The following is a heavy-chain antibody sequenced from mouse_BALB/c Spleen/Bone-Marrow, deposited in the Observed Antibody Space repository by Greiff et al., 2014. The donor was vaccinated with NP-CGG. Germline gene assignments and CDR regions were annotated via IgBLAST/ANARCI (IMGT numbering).Heavy chain of an antibody. V-gene: IGHV5-6*01. D-gene: IGHD4-1*01. Sequence: EVKLMESGGDLVKPGGSLKLSCAASGFTFSSYGMSCVRQTPDKRLEWVATISSGGSYTYYPDSVKGRFTISRDNAKNTLYLQMSSLKSEDTAMYYCARLGRDYFDYWGQGTTLTVSS. J-gene: IGHJ2*01. CDR2: ISSGGSYT. CDR3: ARLGRDYFDY. CDR1: GFTFSSYG.